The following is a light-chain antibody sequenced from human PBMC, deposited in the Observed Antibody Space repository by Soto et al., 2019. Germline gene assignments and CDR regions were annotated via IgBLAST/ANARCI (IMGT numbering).Light chain of an antibody. CDR2: GAS. CDR3: QQYNSYSWT. CDR1: QSVSSSY. J-gene: IGKJ1*01. Sequence: EIVLTRSPGTLSLSPGERATLSCRASQSVSSSYLAWYQQKPGQAPRLLIYGASTRAPGFPARFSGSGSGTDFTLTISSLQPDDFATYYCQQYNSYSWTFGQGTKVDIK. V-gene: IGKV3-20*01.